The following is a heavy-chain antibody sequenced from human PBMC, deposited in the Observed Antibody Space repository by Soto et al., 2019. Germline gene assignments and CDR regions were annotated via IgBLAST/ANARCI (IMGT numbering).Heavy chain of an antibody. CDR1: GGSISSYY. D-gene: IGHD2-8*01. J-gene: IGHJ6*03. CDR3: ARTNVGRDTNGVCHLPCPYYYYYYYMDV. V-gene: IGHV4-59*08. Sequence: QVQLQESGPGLVKPSETLSLTCTVSGGSISSYYWSWIRQPPGKGLEWIGYIYYSGSTNYNPSLKSRVTISVDTSKNQFSLKLSSVTAADTAVYYCARTNVGRDTNGVCHLPCPYYYYYYYMDVWGKGTTVTVSS. CDR2: IYYSGST.